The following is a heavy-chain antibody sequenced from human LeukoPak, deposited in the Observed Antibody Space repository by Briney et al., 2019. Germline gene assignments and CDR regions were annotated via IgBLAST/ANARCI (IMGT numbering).Heavy chain of an antibody. Sequence: SETLSLTCAVYGGAFSGYSWSWIRQPPGKGLEWIGEIDPNGTTNYNPSLKSRVTMSIDMSKNQSSLKLSSVTATDTAVYFCARDGRDILTGYYLDWGQGTLVTVSS. CDR3: ARDGRDILTGYYLD. D-gene: IGHD3-9*01. CDR1: GGAFSGYS. CDR2: IDPNGTT. V-gene: IGHV4-34*09. J-gene: IGHJ4*02.